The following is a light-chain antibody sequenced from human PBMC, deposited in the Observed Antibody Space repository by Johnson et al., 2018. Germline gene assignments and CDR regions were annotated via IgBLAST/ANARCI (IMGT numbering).Light chain of an antibody. CDR2: ENN. CDR3: GTWDSSLSAGNV. CDR1: SSNIGNNY. Sequence: QSVLTQPPSVSAAPGHKVTISCSGSSSNIGNNYVSWYQQLPGTAPKLLIYENNKLPSGIPDRFSGSKSGTSATLGITGLQTGDEADYYCGTWDSSLSAGNVFGTGTKVTVL. V-gene: IGLV1-51*02. J-gene: IGLJ1*01.